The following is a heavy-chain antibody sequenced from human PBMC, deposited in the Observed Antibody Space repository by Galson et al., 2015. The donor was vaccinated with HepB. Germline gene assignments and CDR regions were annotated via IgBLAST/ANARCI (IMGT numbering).Heavy chain of an antibody. CDR1: GFTFSSYA. Sequence: SLRLSCAASGFTFSSYAMSWVRQAPGKGLEWVSAISGSGGSTYYADSVKGRFTISRDNSKNTLYLQMNSLRADDTAVYYCAKGKVPAADILRGYGMDVWGQGTTVTVSS. V-gene: IGHV3-23*01. D-gene: IGHD2-2*01. CDR2: ISGSGGST. J-gene: IGHJ6*02. CDR3: AKGKVPAADILRGYGMDV.